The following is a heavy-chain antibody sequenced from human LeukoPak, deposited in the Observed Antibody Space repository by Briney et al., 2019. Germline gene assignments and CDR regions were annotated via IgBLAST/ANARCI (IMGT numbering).Heavy chain of an antibody. CDR3: ARGVAVAGGGYNWFDP. Sequence: PSETLSLTCTVSGGSISSSSYYWGWIRQPPGKGLEWIGSIYYSGSTYYNPSLKSRVTISVDTSKNQFSLKLSSVTAADTAVYYCARGVAVAGGGYNWFDPWGQGTLVTVSS. CDR1: GGSISSSSYY. J-gene: IGHJ5*02. D-gene: IGHD6-19*01. V-gene: IGHV4-39*07. CDR2: IYYSGST.